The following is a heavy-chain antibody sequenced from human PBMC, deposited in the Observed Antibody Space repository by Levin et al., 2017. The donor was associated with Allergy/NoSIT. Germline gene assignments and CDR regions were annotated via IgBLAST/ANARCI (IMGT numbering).Heavy chain of an antibody. V-gene: IGHV4-39*07. Sequence: PSETLSLTCTVSGGSISSSSYYWGWIRQPPGKGLEWIGSIYYSGSTYYNPSLKSRVTISVDTSKNQFSLKLSSVTAADTAVYYCARGVGSGTSNRYYYYGMDVWGQGTTVTVSS. D-gene: IGHD3-10*01. CDR2: IYYSGST. J-gene: IGHJ6*02. CDR3: ARGVGSGTSNRYYYYGMDV. CDR1: GGSISSSSYY.